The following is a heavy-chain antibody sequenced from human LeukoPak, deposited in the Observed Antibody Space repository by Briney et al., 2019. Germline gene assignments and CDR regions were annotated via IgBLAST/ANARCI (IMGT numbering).Heavy chain of an antibody. CDR3: AREQDLVGATDY. CDR1: GYTFTSYY. CDR2: INPSGGST. J-gene: IGHJ4*02. Sequence: ASVKVSCKASGYTFTSYYMHWVRQAPGQGLEWMGIINPSGGSTSYAQKFQGRVTMTRDMSTSTVYMELSSLRSGDTAVYYCAREQDLVGATDYWGQGTLVTVSS. V-gene: IGHV1-46*01. D-gene: IGHD1-26*01.